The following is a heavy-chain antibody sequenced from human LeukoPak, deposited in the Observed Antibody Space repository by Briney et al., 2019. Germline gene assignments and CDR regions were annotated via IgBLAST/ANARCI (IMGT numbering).Heavy chain of an antibody. J-gene: IGHJ4*02. V-gene: IGHV4-34*01. D-gene: IGHD6-6*01. Sequence: SETLSLTCAVYGGSFSVYYWSWIRQPPGKGLEWIGEINHSGSTNYNPSLKSRVTISVDTSKNQFSLKLSSVTAADTAVYYCAREGRRPYSSSSNYWGQGTLVTVSS. CDR1: GGSFSVYY. CDR2: INHSGST. CDR3: AREGRRPYSSSSNY.